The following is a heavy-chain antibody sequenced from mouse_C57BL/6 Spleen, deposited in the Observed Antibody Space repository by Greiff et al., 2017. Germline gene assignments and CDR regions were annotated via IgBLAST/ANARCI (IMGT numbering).Heavy chain of an antibody. CDR2: IRSKSNNYAT. Sequence: EVKLEESGGGLVQPKGSLKLSCAASGFSFNTYAMNWVRQAPGKGLEWVARIRSKSNNYATYYADSVKDRFTISRDDSESMLYLQMNNLKTEDTAMYYCVRHYYDYFGYFDVWGTGTTVTVSS. CDR1: GFSFNTYA. CDR3: VRHYYDYFGYFDV. J-gene: IGHJ1*03. D-gene: IGHD2-4*01. V-gene: IGHV10-1*01.